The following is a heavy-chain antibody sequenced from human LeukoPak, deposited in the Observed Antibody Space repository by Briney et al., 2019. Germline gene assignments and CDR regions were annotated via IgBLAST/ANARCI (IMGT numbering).Heavy chain of an antibody. Sequence: SETLSLTCTVSGGSISSYYWSWIRQPPGKGLEWIGYIYYSGSTNYNPSLKSRVTISVDTSKNQFPLKLSSVTAADTAVYYCARAGSSWYVPYFDYWGQGTLVTVSS. CDR3: ARAGSSWYVPYFDY. D-gene: IGHD6-13*01. CDR2: IYYSGST. J-gene: IGHJ4*02. V-gene: IGHV4-59*13. CDR1: GGSISSYY.